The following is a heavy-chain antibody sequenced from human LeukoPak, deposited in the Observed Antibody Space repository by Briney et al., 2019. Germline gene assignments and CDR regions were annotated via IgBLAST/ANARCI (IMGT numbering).Heavy chain of an antibody. V-gene: IGHV4-4*07. Sequence: SETLSLTCTVSGGSISSYYWSWIRQPAGKGLEWIGRIYTSGSTNYNPSLKSRVTMSVDTSKNQFSLNLRSVTAADTAVYYCARRGQTGTTGQSFHIWGQGTVVSVSS. CDR1: GGSISSYY. J-gene: IGHJ3*02. D-gene: IGHD1/OR15-1a*01. CDR3: ARRGQTGTTGQSFHI. CDR2: IYTSGST.